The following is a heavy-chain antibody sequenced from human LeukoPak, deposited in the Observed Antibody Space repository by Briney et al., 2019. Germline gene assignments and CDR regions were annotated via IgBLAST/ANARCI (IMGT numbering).Heavy chain of an antibody. CDR1: GFTFSSYA. CDR2: ISYDGSNK. Sequence: GSLLLSCAASGFTFSSYAMHWVRQAPGKGLEWVAVISYDGSNKYYADSVKGRFTISRDNSKNTLYLQMNSLRAEDTAVYYCASLMLGYCSGGSCYSDAFDIWGQGTMVTVSS. J-gene: IGHJ3*02. D-gene: IGHD2-15*01. V-gene: IGHV3-30*04. CDR3: ASLMLGYCSGGSCYSDAFDI.